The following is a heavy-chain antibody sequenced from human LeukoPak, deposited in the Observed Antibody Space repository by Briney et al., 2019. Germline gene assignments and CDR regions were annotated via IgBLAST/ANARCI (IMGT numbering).Heavy chain of an antibody. V-gene: IGHV3-23*01. CDR3: AKAPVTICRVAFCSPFDY. D-gene: IGHD3-3*02. CDR2: ISGSGGST. J-gene: IGHJ4*02. CDR1: GFTFSSYG. Sequence: GGTLRLSCAASGFTFSSYGMSWVRQAPGKGLEWVSAISGSGGSTYYADSVKGRFTISRDNSKNTLYLQMNRLRPEDAPVYYCAKAPVTICRVAFCSPFDYGGLGTLFTASS.